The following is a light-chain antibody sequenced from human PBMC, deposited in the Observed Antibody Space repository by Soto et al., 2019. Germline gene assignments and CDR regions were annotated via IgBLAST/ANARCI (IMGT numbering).Light chain of an antibody. Sequence: EIVMKQAPATLAVSPGVGATLSCRASQSVSSNLAWYQQKPGQAPRLLIYGASTRATGIPARFSGSGSGTEFTLTISSLQSEDFAVYYCQQYNNWPWTFGQGSKVDIK. J-gene: IGKJ1*01. CDR1: QSVSSN. V-gene: IGKV3-15*01. CDR3: QQYNNWPWT. CDR2: GAS.